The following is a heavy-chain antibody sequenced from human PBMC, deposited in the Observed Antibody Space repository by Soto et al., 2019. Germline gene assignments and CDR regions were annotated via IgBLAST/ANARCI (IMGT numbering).Heavy chain of an antibody. V-gene: IGHV4-39*01. CDR2: IYYSGST. J-gene: IGHJ4*02. CDR3: ARRRMVATDFDY. CDR1: GGSISSSSYY. Sequence: SETLSLTCTVSGGSISSSSYYWGWIRQPPGKGLEWIGSIYYSGSTYYNPSLKSRVTISVDTSKNQFSLKLSSVTAADTAVYYCARRRMVATDFDYWGQGTLVTVS. D-gene: IGHD5-12*01.